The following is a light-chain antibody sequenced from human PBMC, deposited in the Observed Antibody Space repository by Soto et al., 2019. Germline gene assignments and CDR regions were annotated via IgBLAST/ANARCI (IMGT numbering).Light chain of an antibody. V-gene: IGKV3D-15*01. Sequence: EIVMTQSPATLSVSPGESATLSCRASQRISTNLAWYQHKRGQAPRLLIYGASTRATGIPARFSGSGSETEFTLTISSLQSEDLAVYYCQQYNNWPLTFGQGTKVDIK. CDR2: GAS. CDR3: QQYNNWPLT. CDR1: QRISTN. J-gene: IGKJ1*01.